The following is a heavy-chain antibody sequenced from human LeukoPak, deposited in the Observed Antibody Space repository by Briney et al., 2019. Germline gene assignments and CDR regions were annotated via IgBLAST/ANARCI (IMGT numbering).Heavy chain of an antibody. Sequence: SETLSLTCTVSGGSISSSSYYWGWIRQPPGKGLEWIGSIYYSGSTYYNPSLKSRVTISVDTSKNQFSLKLSSVTAADTAVYYCARHPYVWSTYYWYFDLWGRGTLVTVSS. J-gene: IGHJ2*01. D-gene: IGHD3-16*01. CDR3: ARHPYVWSTYYWYFDL. CDR1: GGSISSSSYY. V-gene: IGHV4-39*01. CDR2: IYYSGST.